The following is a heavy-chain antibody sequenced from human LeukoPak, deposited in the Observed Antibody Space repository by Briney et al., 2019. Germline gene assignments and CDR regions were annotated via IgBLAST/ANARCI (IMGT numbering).Heavy chain of an antibody. CDR3: ARLWGDATIFDL. CDR1: HFNVSDNY. D-gene: IGHD5-12*01. CDR2: INRDGSVK. J-gene: IGHJ4*02. V-gene: IGHV3-7*01. Sequence: GGSLRLSCAGSHFNVSDNYMSWVRQAPGKGLEWVANINRDGSVKYYVDSVKGRFTVSRDNAKDSLYLQTNSLRVEDTAVYYCARLWGDATIFDLWGQGTLVTVSS.